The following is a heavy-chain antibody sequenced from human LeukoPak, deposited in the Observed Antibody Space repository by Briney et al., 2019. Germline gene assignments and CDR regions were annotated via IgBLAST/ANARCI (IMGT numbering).Heavy chain of an antibody. CDR2: IYYSRST. Sequence: PSETLSLTCTVSGGSISSYYWSWIRQPPGKGLGWIGYIYYSRSTNYNPSLKSRVTISVDTSKNQFSLKLSSVTAADTAVYYCARGPSIYDFWSGYKDCWGQGTLVTVSS. D-gene: IGHD3-3*01. CDR3: ARGPSIYDFWSGYKDC. J-gene: IGHJ4*02. V-gene: IGHV4-59*01. CDR1: GGSISSYY.